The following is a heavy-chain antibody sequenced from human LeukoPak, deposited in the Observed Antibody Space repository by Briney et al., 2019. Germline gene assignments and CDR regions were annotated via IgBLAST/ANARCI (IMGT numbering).Heavy chain of an antibody. D-gene: IGHD4-17*01. CDR3: ASRSTVTTFGYYFDY. V-gene: IGHV4-39*01. J-gene: IGHJ4*02. CDR1: VGSISSSSYY. Sequence: SETLSLICTVSVGSISSSSYYCGWIRQPPGKGLEWNGSIYYSGSTYYNPSLKSRVTISVDTSKNQFSLKLSSVTAADTAVYYCASRSTVTTFGYYFDYWGQGTLVTVSS. CDR2: IYYSGST.